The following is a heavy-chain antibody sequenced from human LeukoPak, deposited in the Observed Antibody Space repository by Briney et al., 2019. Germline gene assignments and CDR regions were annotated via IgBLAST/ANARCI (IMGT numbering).Heavy chain of an antibody. V-gene: IGHV3-23*01. CDR1: GFTFSSYA. D-gene: IGHD3-22*01. CDR2: TTDSGIRT. J-gene: IGHJ4*02. CDR3: ARRITMTPGYFDC. Sequence: GGSLRLSCAASGFTFSSYAMAWFRQAPGKGLEWVSSTTDSGIRTYYADSVKGRFIISRDNSKNTLYLQMNSLRAEDTAVYYCARRITMTPGYFDCWGQGTPVTVSS.